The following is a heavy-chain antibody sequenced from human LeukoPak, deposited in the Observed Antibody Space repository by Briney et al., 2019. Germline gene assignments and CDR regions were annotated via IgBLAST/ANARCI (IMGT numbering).Heavy chain of an antibody. Sequence: GGSLRLSFAAPGFTFSSYEMNWVRQAPGKGLGWVSYISSRGSTIYYADSVKGRFAISRDNAKNSLYLQMHSLRAEDTAVYYCARDRQRGYSYGFDYWGQGTLVTVSS. J-gene: IGHJ4*02. V-gene: IGHV3-48*03. D-gene: IGHD5-18*01. CDR2: ISSRGSTI. CDR3: ARDRQRGYSYGFDY. CDR1: GFTFSSYE.